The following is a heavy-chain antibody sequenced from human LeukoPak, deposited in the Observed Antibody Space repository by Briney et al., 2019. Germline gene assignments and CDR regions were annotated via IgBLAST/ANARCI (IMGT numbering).Heavy chain of an antibody. CDR2: IKQEGSEK. CDR3: ARFMVATSNLFDY. J-gene: IGHJ4*02. V-gene: IGHV3-7*01. Sequence: GSLRPSSAASGFTFSSNWRSGVRKPPGKGLEWVANIKQEGSEKDYVDSVKGRFTISRDNAKNSLYLQMNSLRAEDTAVYYCARFMVATSNLFDYWGQGTLVTVSS. CDR1: GFTFSSNW. D-gene: IGHD5-12*01.